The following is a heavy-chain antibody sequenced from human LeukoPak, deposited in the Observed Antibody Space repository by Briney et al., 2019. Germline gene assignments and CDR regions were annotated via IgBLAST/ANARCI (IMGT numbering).Heavy chain of an antibody. D-gene: IGHD3-10*01. V-gene: IGHV1-8*01. CDR1: GYTFTSYD. Sequence: GASVKVSCKASGYTFTSYDINWVRQATGQGLEWMGWMNPNSGNTGYAQKFQGRVTMTRNTSIGTAYMELSSLRSEDTAVYYCARFTMFRRRAQSDAFDIWGQGTMVTVSS. CDR3: ARFTMFRRRAQSDAFDI. J-gene: IGHJ3*02. CDR2: MNPNSGNT.